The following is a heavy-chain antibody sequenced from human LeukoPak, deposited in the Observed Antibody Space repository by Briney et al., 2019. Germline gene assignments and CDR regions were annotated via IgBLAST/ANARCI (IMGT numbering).Heavy chain of an antibody. V-gene: IGHV4-59*08. J-gene: IGHJ4*02. CDR3: ARGGHDYVDY. D-gene: IGHD3-16*01. CDR1: GGSISSYY. CDR2: IYYSGST. Sequence: SETLSLTCTVSGGSISSYYWSWIRQPPGEGLEWIGYIYYSGSTNYNPSLKSRVTISVDTSKNQFSLKLSSVTAADTAVYCCARGGHDYVDYWGQGTLVTVSS.